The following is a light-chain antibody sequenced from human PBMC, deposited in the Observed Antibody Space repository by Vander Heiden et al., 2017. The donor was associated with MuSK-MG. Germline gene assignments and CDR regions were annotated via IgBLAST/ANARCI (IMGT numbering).Light chain of an antibody. Sequence: EIVLTQSPGTLSLSPGERATLSCRASQSVSSSYLAWYQQKPGQAPRLLIYGASIRATGIPDRFSGSGSGTDFTLTISRLEPEDFAVYYCQQYGSAQAVTFGPGTKVDIK. V-gene: IGKV3-20*01. J-gene: IGKJ3*01. CDR2: GAS. CDR1: QSVSSSY. CDR3: QQYGSAQAVT.